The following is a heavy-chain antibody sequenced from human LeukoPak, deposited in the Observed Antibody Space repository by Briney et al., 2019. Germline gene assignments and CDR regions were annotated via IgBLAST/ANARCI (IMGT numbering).Heavy chain of an antibody. CDR1: GFIFSDCY. V-gene: IGHV3-11*06. J-gene: IGHJ4*02. Sequence: GGSLRLSCAASGFIFSDCYMTWIRQAPGKGLEWVSDISSSRSYTNYADSVKGRFTISRDNAKNSLYLQMNSLRADDTAVYYCASGGGGMVIGDYWGQGTLVTVPS. CDR3: ASGGGGMVIGDY. CDR2: ISSSRSYT. D-gene: IGHD3-16*01.